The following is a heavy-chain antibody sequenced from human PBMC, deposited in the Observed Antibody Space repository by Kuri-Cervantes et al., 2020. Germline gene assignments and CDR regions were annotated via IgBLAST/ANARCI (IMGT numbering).Heavy chain of an antibody. CDR2: LSYDGDNK. J-gene: IGHJ6*04. CDR1: GFTFSTYA. CDR3: ARDRSSSWFGEIDY. D-gene: IGHD6-13*01. Sequence: GESLKISCAASGFTFSTYAMHWVRQAPGKGLEWVAVLSYDGDNKYSADSVKGRFTISRDNSKNTLYLQMNSLRPEDTALYYCARDRSSSWFGEIDYWGKGTTVTVSS. V-gene: IGHV3-30-3*01.